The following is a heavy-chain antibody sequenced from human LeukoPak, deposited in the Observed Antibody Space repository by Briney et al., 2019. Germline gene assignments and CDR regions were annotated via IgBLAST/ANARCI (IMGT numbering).Heavy chain of an antibody. CDR1: GFTFSDES. CDR2: ISANSLHI. CDR3: VGPDSQFDC. J-gene: IGHJ4*02. Sequence: GGSLRLSCAASGFTFSDESMNWVRQAPGKGLEWVSSISANSLHIFYADSVRGRFTISRDNAKNSLYLQMNNLRVEDTAVYYCVGPDSQFDCWGQGTLVTVSS. V-gene: IGHV3-21*01. D-gene: IGHD3-10*01.